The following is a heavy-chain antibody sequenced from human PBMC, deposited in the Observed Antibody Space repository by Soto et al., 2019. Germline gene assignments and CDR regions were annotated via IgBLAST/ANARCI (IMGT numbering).Heavy chain of an antibody. CDR3: ARNRGDYEGLVPYYGDH. CDR1: GFTFSSFS. V-gene: IGHV3-21*02. Sequence: EVQLVESGGCLVKPGGSLRLSCAASGFTFSSFSMNWVRQAPGQGLEWVSSISGNSRYIYYADSQKGRFTVSRENAKNSLYLQVNSLRAEDTAVYYCARNRGDYEGLVPYYGDHWGQGTVVTVSS. D-gene: IGHD4-17*01. J-gene: IGHJ4*02. CDR2: ISGNSRYI.